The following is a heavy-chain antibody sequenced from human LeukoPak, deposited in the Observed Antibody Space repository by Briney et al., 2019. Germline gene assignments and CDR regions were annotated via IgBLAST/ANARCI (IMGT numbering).Heavy chain of an antibody. CDR3: AKARGWLQLLEY. CDR2: IYHSGST. D-gene: IGHD5-24*01. J-gene: IGHJ4*02. CDR1: GGSISSSSYY. Sequence: PSETLSLTCTVSGGSISSSSYYRGWIRQPPGKGLEWIGSIYHSGSTYYNPSLKSRVTISVDTSKNQFSLKLSSVTAADTAVYYCAKARGWLQLLEYWGQGTLVTVSA. V-gene: IGHV4-39*07.